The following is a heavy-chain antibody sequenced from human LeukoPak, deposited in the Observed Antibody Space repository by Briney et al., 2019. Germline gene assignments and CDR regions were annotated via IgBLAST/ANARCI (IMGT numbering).Heavy chain of an antibody. CDR3: ARRSGVAVAGAFDY. J-gene: IGHJ4*02. CDR2: ISGSGGIT. V-gene: IGHV3-23*01. D-gene: IGHD6-19*01. Sequence: PGGSLRLSCAASGFTFSSYAMSWVRQAPGKGLEWVSAISGSGGITSYADSVKGRFTISRDNSKNTLYLRMNSLRAEDTAVYFCARRSGVAVAGAFDYWGQGTLVTVSS. CDR1: GFTFSSYA.